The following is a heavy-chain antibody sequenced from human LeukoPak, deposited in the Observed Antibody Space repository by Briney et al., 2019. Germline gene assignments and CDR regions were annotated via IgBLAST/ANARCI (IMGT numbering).Heavy chain of an antibody. D-gene: IGHD3-3*01. J-gene: IGHJ4*02. CDR3: AGEGGFYRPLDY. CDR2: VHLDGRT. Sequence: SGTLSLICGVSGGSISSTNWWTWIRQPPGKGLEWIGEVHLDGRTNYNPSLESRLTMSVDLSENHLSLKLTSVTAADTAVYYCAGEGGFYRPLDYTGQGTLVTVSS. V-gene: IGHV4-4*02. CDR1: GGSISSTNW.